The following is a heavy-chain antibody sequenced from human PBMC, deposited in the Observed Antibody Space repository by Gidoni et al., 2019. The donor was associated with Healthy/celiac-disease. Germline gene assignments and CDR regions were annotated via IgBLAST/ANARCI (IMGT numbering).Heavy chain of an antibody. Sequence: EVQLLESGGGLVQPGGSLRLSCAASGCTFSSYAMSWVRQAPGKGLEWVSAISGSGGSTYYADSVKGRFTISRDNSKNTLYLQMNSLRAEDTAVYYCAKWPVSEGYFDYWGQGTLVTVSS. V-gene: IGHV3-23*01. CDR1: GCTFSSYA. CDR2: ISGSGGST. D-gene: IGHD3-16*02. CDR3: AKWPVSEGYFDY. J-gene: IGHJ4*02.